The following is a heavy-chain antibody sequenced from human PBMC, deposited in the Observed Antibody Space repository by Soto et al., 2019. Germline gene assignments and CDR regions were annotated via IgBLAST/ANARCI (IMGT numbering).Heavy chain of an antibody. CDR2: ISYDGSDK. D-gene: IGHD3-10*01. CDR3: AKDSLQDIWFGEFRADY. CDR1: GFTFSSYG. J-gene: IGHJ4*02. Sequence: QVQLVESGGGVVQPGRSLRLSCAASGFTFSSYGMHWVRQAPGKGLEWVAVISYDGSDKYYADSVKGRFTISRDNSRNTLYLQMNYLRAEDTAVYYCAKDSLQDIWFGEFRADYWGQGTLVTVSS. V-gene: IGHV3-30*18.